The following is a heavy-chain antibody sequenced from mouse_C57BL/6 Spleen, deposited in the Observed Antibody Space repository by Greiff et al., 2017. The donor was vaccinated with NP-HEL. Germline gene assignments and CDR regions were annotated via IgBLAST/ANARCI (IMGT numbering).Heavy chain of an antibody. CDR2: IHPNSGST. CDR3: ARTDWYCDV. V-gene: IGHV1-64*01. CDR1: GYTFTSYW. Sequence: QVQLQQPGAELVKPGASVTLSCKASGYTFTSYWMHWVKQRPGQGLEWIGMIHPNSGSTNYNETFKSKATLTVDKSSSTAYIQLSSLTSEDSAVYYCARTDWYCDVWGTGTTVTVSS. J-gene: IGHJ1*03.